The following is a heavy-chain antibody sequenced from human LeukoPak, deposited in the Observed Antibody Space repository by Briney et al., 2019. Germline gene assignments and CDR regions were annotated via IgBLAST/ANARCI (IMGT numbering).Heavy chain of an antibody. CDR3: ARERIVGATNHFDL. Sequence: SGGSLRLSCAASGFTVSSNYMSWVRQAPGKGLEWVSVIYSGGSTYYADSVKGRFTISRDNFKNTLYLQMNSLRAEDTAVYYCARERIVGATNHFDLWGRGTLVTVSS. CDR1: GFTVSSNY. CDR2: IYSGGST. J-gene: IGHJ2*01. D-gene: IGHD1-26*01. V-gene: IGHV3-53*01.